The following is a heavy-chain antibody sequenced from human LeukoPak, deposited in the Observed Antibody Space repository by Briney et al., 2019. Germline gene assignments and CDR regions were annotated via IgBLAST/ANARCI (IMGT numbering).Heavy chain of an antibody. CDR3: ARSIWYNRQYYFDY. CDR1: GYTFNNYA. CDR2: INCGNGKT. Sequence: ASVKVSCKASGYTFNNYAMQWVRQAPGQRLEWTRWINCGNGKTKYSEKFQGRVTITRDTSATTAYMDLSSLRSEDTAVYYCARSIWYNRQYYFDYWGQGTLVNVSS. D-gene: IGHD6-13*01. J-gene: IGHJ4*02. V-gene: IGHV1-3*01.